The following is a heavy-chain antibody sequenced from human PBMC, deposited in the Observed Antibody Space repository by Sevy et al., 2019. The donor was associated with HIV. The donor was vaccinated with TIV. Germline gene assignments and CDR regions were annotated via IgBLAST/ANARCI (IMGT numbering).Heavy chain of an antibody. CDR2: IKQDAGKK. CDR3: ARDDGNYYFHY. Sequence: GGSLRLSCAASGFTFSKYWMGWVRQAPGKGLEWVANIKQDAGKKYYVVSVKGRFTISRDKAKNSLYLQMNSLRAEDTAVYFCARDDGNYYFHYWGQGTLVTVSS. D-gene: IGHD1-7*01. CDR1: GFTFSKYW. V-gene: IGHV3-7*01. J-gene: IGHJ4*02.